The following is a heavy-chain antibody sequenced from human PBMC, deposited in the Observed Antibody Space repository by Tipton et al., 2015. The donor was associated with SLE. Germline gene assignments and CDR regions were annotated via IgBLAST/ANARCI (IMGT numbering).Heavy chain of an antibody. CDR3: AKGKEVDY. CDR2: ISNSGSTI. Sequence: GSLRLSCAASGFTFSSYEMNWVRQAPGKGLEWVSYISNSGSTIYFAESVKGRFTVSRDNAKNSLYLQMSSLRDEDTAVYYCAKGKEVDYWGQGTVVTVSS. CDR1: GFTFSSYE. V-gene: IGHV3-48*03. J-gene: IGHJ4*02.